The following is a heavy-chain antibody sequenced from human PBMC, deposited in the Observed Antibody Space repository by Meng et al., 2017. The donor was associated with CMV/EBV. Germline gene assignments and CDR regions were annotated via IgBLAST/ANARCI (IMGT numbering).Heavy chain of an antibody. Sequence: QPRHGGAGLLKPSRTLSCSCVVYGGSFRGYYLGWIRQPPGKGLKWIGEINHSGSTNYKQSLKGRVTISVDKSMNPFSTKLSYVTAADTAVYYCARGGNWFDPWGQGTLVTVSS. CDR1: GGSFRGYY. CDR3: ARGGNWFDP. J-gene: IGHJ5*02. V-gene: IGHV4-34*01. CDR2: INHSGST.